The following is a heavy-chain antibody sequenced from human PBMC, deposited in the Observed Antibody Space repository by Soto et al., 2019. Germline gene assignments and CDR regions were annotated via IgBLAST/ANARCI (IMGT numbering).Heavy chain of an antibody. V-gene: IGHV3-23*01. Sequence: MRLSCAASGFTFSSYAMSWVRQAPGKGLEWVSAISGSGGSTYYADSVKGRFTISRDNSKNTLYLQMNSLRAEDTAVYYCAKDRSITIFGVVINLDYWGQGTLVTVSS. CDR2: ISGSGGST. D-gene: IGHD3-3*01. CDR3: AKDRSITIFGVVINLDY. CDR1: GFTFSSYA. J-gene: IGHJ4*02.